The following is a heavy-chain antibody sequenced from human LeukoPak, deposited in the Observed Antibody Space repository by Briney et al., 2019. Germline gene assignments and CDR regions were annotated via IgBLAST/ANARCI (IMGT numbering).Heavy chain of an antibody. CDR1: GFTFTSSA. Sequence: SVKVSCKASGFTFTSSAMQWVRQARGQRLEWIGWIVVGSGNTNYAQKFQERVTITRDMSTSTAYMELSSLRSDDTAVYYCARGVYGDYTQYYYYYMDIWGKGTTVTVSS. D-gene: IGHD4-17*01. J-gene: IGHJ6*03. CDR3: ARGVYGDYTQYYYYYMDI. V-gene: IGHV1-58*02. CDR2: IVVGSGNT.